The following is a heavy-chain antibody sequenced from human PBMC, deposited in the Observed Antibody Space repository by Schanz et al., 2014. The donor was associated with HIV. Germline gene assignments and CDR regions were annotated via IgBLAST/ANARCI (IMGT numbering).Heavy chain of an antibody. CDR2: ISYDGSNE. D-gene: IGHD4-4*01. CDR1: GFTFSSYG. V-gene: IGHV3-33*05. J-gene: IGHJ4*02. Sequence: QVQLVESGGGVVQPGRSLRLSCAASGFTFSSYGMHWVRQAPGRGLECVAVISYDGSNEYYADSVKGRFTISRDNSKNTLYLQMNSLRDDDTAVYYCARGWRENSFDYWGQGTLVTVSS. CDR3: ARGWRENSFDY.